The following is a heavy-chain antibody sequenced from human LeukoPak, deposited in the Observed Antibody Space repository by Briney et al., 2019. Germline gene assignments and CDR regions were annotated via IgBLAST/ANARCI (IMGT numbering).Heavy chain of an antibody. CDR1: GYSISSGYY. J-gene: IGHJ5*02. CDR2: IYHSGST. CDR3: ARPIAARPHWFDP. Sequence: KSSETLPLTCAVSGYSISSGYYWGWIRQPPGKGLEWIGSIYHSGSTYYNPSLKSRVTISVDTSKNQFSLKLSSVTAADTAVYYCARPIAARPHWFDPWGQGTLVTVSS. D-gene: IGHD6-6*01. V-gene: IGHV4-38-2*01.